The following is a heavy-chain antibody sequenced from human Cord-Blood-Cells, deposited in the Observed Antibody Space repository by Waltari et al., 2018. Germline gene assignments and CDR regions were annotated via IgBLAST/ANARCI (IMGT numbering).Heavy chain of an antibody. CDR2: INQSGST. J-gene: IGHJ3*02. V-gene: IGHV4-34*01. Sequence: QVQLQQWGAGLLKPSETLSLTCAVYGGSFSGYYWSWIRQPPGKGLEWIGEINQSGSTNYNPALESRVTISVDTSKNQFSLKLSSVTAADTAVYYCARPRIVGATRAFDIWGQGTMVTVSS. CDR1: GGSFSGYY. CDR3: ARPRIVGATRAFDI. D-gene: IGHD1-26*01.